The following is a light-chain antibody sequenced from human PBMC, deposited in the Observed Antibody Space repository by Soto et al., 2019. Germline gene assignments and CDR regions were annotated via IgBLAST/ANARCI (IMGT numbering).Light chain of an antibody. CDR2: AAS. Sequence: DIQMTQSPSSLSASVGDRVTITCRASQGISNYLAWYQQKPGKVPKLLIYAASTLQSGVPSRFSGSGSGTDFTLTISSLQPEDVANYYCQTYNSALTFGGGTKVEIK. J-gene: IGKJ4*01. CDR1: QGISNY. V-gene: IGKV1-27*01. CDR3: QTYNSALT.